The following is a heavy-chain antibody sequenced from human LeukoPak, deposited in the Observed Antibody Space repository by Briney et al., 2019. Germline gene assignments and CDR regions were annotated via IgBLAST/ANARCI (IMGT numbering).Heavy chain of an antibody. D-gene: IGHD3-16*01. V-gene: IGHV4-59*12. CDR1: GSSISSYY. CDR3: AREGLAGYAWFDP. Sequence: PSETLSLTCTVSGSSISSYYWSWIRQPPGKGLEWIGYIYYSGSSNYNPSLKSRVTISLDMSKKQFSLKLSSVTAADTAVYYCAREGLAGYAWFDPWGQGTLVTVSS. J-gene: IGHJ5*02. CDR2: IYYSGSS.